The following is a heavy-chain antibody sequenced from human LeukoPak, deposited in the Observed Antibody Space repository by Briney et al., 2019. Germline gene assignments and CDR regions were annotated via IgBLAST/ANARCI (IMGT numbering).Heavy chain of an antibody. CDR1: GFTFSSYA. CDR3: ARPSYKSGSYSHFDY. D-gene: IGHD3-10*01. Sequence: GGPLRLSCAASGFTFSSYAMSWVRQAPGKGLEWVSAISGSGGSTYYADSVKGRFTISRDNAKNSLYLQMNSLRAEDTAVYYCARPSYKSGSYSHFDYWGQGTLVTVSS. V-gene: IGHV3-23*01. J-gene: IGHJ4*02. CDR2: ISGSGGST.